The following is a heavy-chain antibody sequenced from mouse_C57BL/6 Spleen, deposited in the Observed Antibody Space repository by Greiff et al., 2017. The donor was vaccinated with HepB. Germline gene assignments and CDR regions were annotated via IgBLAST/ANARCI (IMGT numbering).Heavy chain of an antibody. J-gene: IGHJ2*01. CDR3: ARHDYDVYYFDY. D-gene: IGHD2-4*01. V-gene: IGHV1-52*01. CDR1: GYTFTSYW. CDR2: IDPSDSET. Sequence: VQLQQPGAELVRPGSSVKLSCKASGYTFTSYWMHWVKQRPIQGLEWIGNIDPSDSETHYNQKFKDKATLTVDKSSSTAYMQLSSLTSEDSAVYYCARHDYDVYYFDYWGQGTTLTVSS.